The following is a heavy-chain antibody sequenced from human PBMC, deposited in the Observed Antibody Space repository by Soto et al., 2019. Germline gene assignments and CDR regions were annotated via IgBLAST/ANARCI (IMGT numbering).Heavy chain of an antibody. Sequence: QVQVVESGGGVVQPGRSLRLSCAASGFTFSSFGMHWVRQAPGKGLEWVSLIWYDGSKKSYGDSVKGRFTISRDNSRNTVYLQMNSLRADDTAVYYWARDAPYDSLWSGYYDSRNGMDVWGQGSTVTVSS. CDR1: GFTFSSFG. J-gene: IGHJ6*02. CDR3: ARDAPYDSLWSGYYDSRNGMDV. V-gene: IGHV3-33*01. CDR2: IWYDGSKK. D-gene: IGHD3-3*01.